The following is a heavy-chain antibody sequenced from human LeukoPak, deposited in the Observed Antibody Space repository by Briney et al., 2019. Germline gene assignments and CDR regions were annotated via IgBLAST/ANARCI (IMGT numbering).Heavy chain of an antibody. CDR3: ARDRECGY. D-gene: IGHD2-21*01. V-gene: IGHV4-59*01. Sequence: SETLSLTCTVSGGSISSYYWSWIRQPPGKGLEWIGWSYHRGSTSYNPSLKSRVAISVDTSKNQFSLKLSSVTPADTAVYYCARDRECGYWGQGTLVTVSS. CDR2: SYHRGST. J-gene: IGHJ4*02. CDR1: GGSISSYY.